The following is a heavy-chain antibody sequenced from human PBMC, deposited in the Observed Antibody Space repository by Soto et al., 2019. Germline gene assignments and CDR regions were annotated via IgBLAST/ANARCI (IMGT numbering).Heavy chain of an antibody. Sequence: SETLSLTCAVYGGSFSGYYWSWIRQPPGKGLEWIGEINHSGSTNYNPSLKSRVTISVDTSKNQFSLKLSSVTAADTAVYYCAREGIFSGSYPYYYYGMDAWGQGTTDTVSS. CDR1: GGSFSGYY. CDR2: INHSGST. D-gene: IGHD1-26*01. CDR3: AREGIFSGSYPYYYYGMDA. V-gene: IGHV4-34*01. J-gene: IGHJ6*02.